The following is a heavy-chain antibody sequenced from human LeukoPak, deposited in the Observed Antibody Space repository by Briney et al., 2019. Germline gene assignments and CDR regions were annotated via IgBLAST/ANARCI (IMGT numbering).Heavy chain of an antibody. D-gene: IGHD1-26*01. J-gene: IGHJ4*02. CDR1: GYTFTAYY. CDR3: ARDPDEDIVGATGGFDY. CDR2: INPNSGDT. Sequence: GASVKVSCKASGYTFTAYYMHWVRQVPGQGLQWMGWINPNSGDTGYAQKFQGRVTLTRDTSITTAYMELTNLRSDDTAVYYCARDPDEDIVGATGGFDYWGQGTLVTVSS. V-gene: IGHV1-2*02.